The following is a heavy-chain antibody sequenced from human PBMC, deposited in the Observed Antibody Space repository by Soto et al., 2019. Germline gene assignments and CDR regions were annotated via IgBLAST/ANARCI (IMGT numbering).Heavy chain of an antibody. CDR1: GFTFSSYG. V-gene: IGHV3-33*01. Sequence: QVQLVESGGGVVQPGRSLRLSCAASGFTFSSYGMHWVRQAPGKGLEWVAVILYDGSNKYYADSVKGRFTISRDNSKNALYLQMKSLRAEDTALYYCAIAPSTKYGLRDYYYCMDVWGQGTTVTVSS. CDR3: AIAPSTKYGLRDYYYCMDV. CDR2: ILYDGSNK. J-gene: IGHJ6*02. D-gene: IGHD3-10*01.